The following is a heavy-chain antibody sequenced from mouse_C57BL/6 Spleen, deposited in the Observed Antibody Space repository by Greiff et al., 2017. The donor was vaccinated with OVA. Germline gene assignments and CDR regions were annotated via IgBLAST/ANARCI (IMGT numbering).Heavy chain of an antibody. V-gene: IGHV1-69*01. Sequence: QVQLQQPGAELVMPGASVKLSCKASGYTFTSYWMHWVKQRPGQGLEWIGAIDPSDSYTNYNQKFKGKSTLTVDKSSSTAYMQLSSLTSEDSAVYYCARSSTVVPLDYWGQGTTLTVSS. CDR3: ARSSTVVPLDY. J-gene: IGHJ2*01. CDR2: IDPSDSYT. CDR1: GYTFTSYW. D-gene: IGHD1-1*01.